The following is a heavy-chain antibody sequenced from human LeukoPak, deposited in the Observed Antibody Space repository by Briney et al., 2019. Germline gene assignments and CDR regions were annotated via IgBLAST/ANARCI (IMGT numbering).Heavy chain of an antibody. CDR2: ISGSGGST. Sequence: GGSLRLSCAASGFTFSSYAMSWVRQAPGKGLEWVSGISGSGGSTYYADSVKGRFTISRDKSRNTLYLQMNSLRVEDTAVYYCAKDYGDYANCFDYWGQGTLVTVSS. CDR3: AKDYGDYANCFDY. V-gene: IGHV3-23*01. D-gene: IGHD4-17*01. CDR1: GFTFSSYA. J-gene: IGHJ4*02.